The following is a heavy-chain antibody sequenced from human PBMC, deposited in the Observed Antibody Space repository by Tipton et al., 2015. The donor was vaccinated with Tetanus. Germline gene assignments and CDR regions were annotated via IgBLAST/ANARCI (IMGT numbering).Heavy chain of an antibody. CDR3: ASWSQVESFDI. CDR1: GSTFNNFP. V-gene: IGHV1-46*02. CDR2: INPSGGRT. Sequence: QSGPEVKKPGSSVKVSCKGSGSTFNNFPISWVRQAPGQGLEWMGIINPSGGRTNYVQKFQGRLTMTRDKSTSTVYMELSSLRSEDTAVYYCASWSQVESFDIWGQGTMVTVSS. D-gene: IGHD3-3*01. J-gene: IGHJ3*02.